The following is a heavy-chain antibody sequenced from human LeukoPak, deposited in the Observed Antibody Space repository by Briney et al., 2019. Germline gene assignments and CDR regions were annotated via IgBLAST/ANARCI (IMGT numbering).Heavy chain of an antibody. J-gene: IGHJ5*02. CDR2: IIPIFGTA. CDR1: GGTFSSYA. V-gene: IGHV1-69*05. CDR3: ARDPGDGYDSGSWFDP. D-gene: IGHD5-24*01. Sequence: SVKVSCKASGGTFSSYAISWVRQAPGQGLEWMGRIIPIFGTANYAQKFQGRVTITTDESTSTAYMGLSSLRSEDTAVYYCARDPGDGYDSGSWFDPWGQGTLVTVSP.